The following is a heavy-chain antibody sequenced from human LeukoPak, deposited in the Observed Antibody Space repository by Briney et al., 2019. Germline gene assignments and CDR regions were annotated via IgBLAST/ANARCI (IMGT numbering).Heavy chain of an antibody. CDR2: IHPGDSDT. CDR3: ARHWDYGDYVGYYYGMDV. D-gene: IGHD4-17*01. J-gene: IGHJ6*02. V-gene: IGHV5-51*01. CDR1: GYSFTSYW. Sequence: GESLKISCKGSGYSFTSYWIGWVRQMPGKGLEWMGLIHPGDSDTKYSPPFQGQVTISADKSISTAYLQWSSLKASDTAMYFCARHWDYGDYVGYYYGMDVWGQGTTVTVSS.